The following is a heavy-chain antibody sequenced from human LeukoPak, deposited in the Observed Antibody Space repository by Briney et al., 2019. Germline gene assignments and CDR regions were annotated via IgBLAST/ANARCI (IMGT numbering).Heavy chain of an antibody. CDR2: INSDGSEG. J-gene: IGHJ3*01. V-gene: IGHV3-7*03. D-gene: IGHD6-6*01. CDR1: GFTFSNYW. Sequence: GGSLRLSCAASGFTFSNYWMSWVRQAPGKGLEWVASINSDGSEGYYADVVKGRFTISRDNAKNSLYLQINSPRAEDTAVYYCARSSYSSSSSVWGQGTMVTVSS. CDR3: ARSSYSSSSSV.